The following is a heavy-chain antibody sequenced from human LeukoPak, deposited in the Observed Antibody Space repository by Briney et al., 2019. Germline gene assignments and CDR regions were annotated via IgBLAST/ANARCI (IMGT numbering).Heavy chain of an antibody. J-gene: IGHJ4*02. CDR1: GFTFDVYA. D-gene: IGHD2-2*01. CDR3: AKADCSSTSCYPLY. V-gene: IGHV3-9*03. CDR2: ISWNSGSI. Sequence: GGSLRLSCAASGFTFDVYAMHWVRQAPGKGLEWVSGISWNSGSIGYADSVKGRFTISRDNAKNSLYLQMNSLRAEDMALYYCAKADCSSTSCYPLYWGQGTLVTVSS.